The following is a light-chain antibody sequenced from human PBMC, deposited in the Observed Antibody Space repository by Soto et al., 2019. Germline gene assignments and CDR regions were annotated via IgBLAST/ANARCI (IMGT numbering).Light chain of an antibody. J-gene: IGKJ2*01. CDR3: MHSLRNHPMYT. CDR1: QSLLHINGYNY. Sequence: EMVMTQSPLSLSVTPGEPASISCRSSQSLLHINGYNYVDWYLQKPGQSSQLLIYMAFTRASWVLHRFSGSGCGADLSLKISIVDDAYFGIYYCMHSLRNHPMYTFGQGTKLEIK. V-gene: IGKV2-28*01. CDR2: MAF.